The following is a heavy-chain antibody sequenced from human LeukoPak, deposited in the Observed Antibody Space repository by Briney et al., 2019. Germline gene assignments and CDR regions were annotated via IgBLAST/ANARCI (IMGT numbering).Heavy chain of an antibody. CDR1: GFTFXXYW. CDR3: TSRYLV. J-gene: IGHJ4*02. CDR2: INSDGSST. D-gene: IGHD3-16*02. Sequence: GSLRLXXXXSGFTFXXYWMHWVRQAPGKGLVWVSCINSDGSSTSYADSVKGRFTISRDNAKNTLYLQMNSLRAEDTAVYYCTSRYLVGGQGTLVTVSS. V-gene: IGHV3-74*01.